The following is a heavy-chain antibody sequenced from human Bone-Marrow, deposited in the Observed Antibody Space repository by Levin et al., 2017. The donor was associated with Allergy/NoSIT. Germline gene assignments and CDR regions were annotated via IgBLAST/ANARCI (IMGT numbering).Heavy chain of an antibody. Sequence: SQTLSLTCNVSGGSVSRGSYYWSWIRQPPGKGLEWIGYIYYTGSTNYNPSLKSRVAISIDTWNNQLFLKLSSVTAADPAVYYCAREPADSSGWFGEYYVDYWGQGTLVTVSS. CDR2: IYYTGST. J-gene: IGHJ4*02. CDR3: AREPADSSGWFGEYYVDY. V-gene: IGHV4-61*01. CDR1: GGSVSRGSYY. D-gene: IGHD6-19*01.